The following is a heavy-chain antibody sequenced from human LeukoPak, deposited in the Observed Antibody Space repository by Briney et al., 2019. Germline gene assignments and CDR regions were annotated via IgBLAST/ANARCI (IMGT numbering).Heavy chain of an antibody. CDR2: FDPEDGET. Sequence: ASVKVSCKVSGYTLTELSMHWVRQAPGKGLEWMGGFDPEDGETIYAQKFQGRVTMTEDTSTDTAYMELSSLRSEDTAVYYCARGGLAARRAEYFQHWGQGTLVTVSS. V-gene: IGHV1-24*01. J-gene: IGHJ1*01. CDR1: GYTLTELS. CDR3: ARGGLAARRAEYFQH. D-gene: IGHD6-6*01.